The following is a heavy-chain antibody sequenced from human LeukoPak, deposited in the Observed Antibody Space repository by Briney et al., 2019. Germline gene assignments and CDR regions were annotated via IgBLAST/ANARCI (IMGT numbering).Heavy chain of an antibody. CDR3: ARVGKAVAPHRHFDY. CDR2: INYSGST. Sequence: SETLSVTCAVYGGSFSGYYWSWIRQPPGNGLEWIGEINYSGSTNYNPSLKSRVTISVDTSKNQFSLKLSSVTAADTAVYYCARVGKAVAPHRHFDYWGQGTLVTVSS. CDR1: GGSFSGYY. V-gene: IGHV4-34*01. D-gene: IGHD6-19*01. J-gene: IGHJ4*02.